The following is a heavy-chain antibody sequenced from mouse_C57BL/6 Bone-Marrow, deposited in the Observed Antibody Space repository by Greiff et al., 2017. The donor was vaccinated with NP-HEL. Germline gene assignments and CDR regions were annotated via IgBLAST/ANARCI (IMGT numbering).Heavy chain of an antibody. CDR2: IYPRSGNT. V-gene: IGHV1-81*01. D-gene: IGHD1-1*02. J-gene: IGHJ3*01. CDR3: ARYYLFAY. Sequence: VQGVESGAELARPGASVKLSCKASGYTFTSYGISWVKQRPGQGLEWIGEIYPRSGNTYYNEKFKGKATLTADKSSSTAYMELRSLTSEDSAVYFCARYYLFAYWGQGTLVTVSA. CDR1: GYTFTSYG.